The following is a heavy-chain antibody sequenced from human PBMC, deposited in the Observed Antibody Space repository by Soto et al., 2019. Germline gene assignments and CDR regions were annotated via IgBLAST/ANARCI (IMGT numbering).Heavy chain of an antibody. V-gene: IGHV3-23*01. J-gene: IGHJ4*02. Sequence: GSLVLACTASGFTFSSYAMSWVRQAPGKGLEWVSAISGSGGSTYYADSVKGRFTISRDNSKNTLYLQMNSLRAEDTAVYYCAKDKTAGYSYGIAFDYWGQGTLVTVYS. CDR1: GFTFSSYA. CDR3: AKDKTAGYSYGIAFDY. CDR2: ISGSGGST. D-gene: IGHD5-18*01.